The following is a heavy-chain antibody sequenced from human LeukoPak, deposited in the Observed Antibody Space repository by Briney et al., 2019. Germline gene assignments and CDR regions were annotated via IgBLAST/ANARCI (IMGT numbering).Heavy chain of an antibody. CDR3: ARHDWYFDL. CDR1: GYSISSGYY. Sequence: SETLSLTCDVSGYSISSGYYWGWIRQPPGKGLEWIGSIYHSGSTYYNSSLKTRVTISVDTSKNQFSLKLSSVTAADTAVYYCARHDWYFDLWGRGTLVTVSS. V-gene: IGHV4-38-2*01. CDR2: IYHSGST. J-gene: IGHJ2*01.